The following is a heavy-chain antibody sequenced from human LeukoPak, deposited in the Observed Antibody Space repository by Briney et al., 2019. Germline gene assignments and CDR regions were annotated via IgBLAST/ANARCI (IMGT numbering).Heavy chain of an antibody. V-gene: IGHV4-39*07. D-gene: IGHD1-26*01. CDR1: GGSISSSIFY. J-gene: IGHJ6*03. Sequence: SETLSLTCTVSGGSISSSIFYWGWIRQPPGKGLEWIGNVYNAGSTFYNPSLKSRVTISVDTSKNQFSLRLSSVTAADTAVYYCARREVGPTFYYYYYMDVWGKGTTVTVSS. CDR3: ARREVGPTFYYYYYMDV. CDR2: VYNAGST.